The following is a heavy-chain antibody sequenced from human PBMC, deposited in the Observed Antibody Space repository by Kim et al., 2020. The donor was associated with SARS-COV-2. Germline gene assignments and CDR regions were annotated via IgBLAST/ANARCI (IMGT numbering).Heavy chain of an antibody. CDR3: AKGRYSSSSTRGYYYYG. V-gene: IGHV3-30*18. CDR1: GFTFSSYG. Sequence: GGSLRLSCAASGFTFSSYGMHWVRQAPGKGLEWVAVISYDGSNKYYADSVKGRFTISRDNSKNTLYLQMNSLRAEDTAVYYCAKGRYSSSSTRGYYYYG. D-gene: IGHD6-13*01. CDR2: ISYDGSNK. J-gene: IGHJ6*01.